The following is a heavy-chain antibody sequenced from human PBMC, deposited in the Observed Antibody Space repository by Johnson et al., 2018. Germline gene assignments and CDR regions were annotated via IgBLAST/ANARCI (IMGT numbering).Heavy chain of an antibody. CDR3: ARECRVLWSYRYTLYYYYYLDV. J-gene: IGHJ6*03. CDR1: GFTFSNYA. D-gene: IGHD3-16*02. V-gene: IGHV3-30-3*01. CDR2: ISFDGSNE. Sequence: VQLVESGGGVVQPGRSLRLSCAASGFTFSNYAIHWVRQAPGKGLEWVAVISFDGSNEDYADSVKGRFTISRDNSKNTLYLQMNSLRVEDTALYYCARECRVLWSYRYTLYYYYYLDVWGKGTTFTVSS.